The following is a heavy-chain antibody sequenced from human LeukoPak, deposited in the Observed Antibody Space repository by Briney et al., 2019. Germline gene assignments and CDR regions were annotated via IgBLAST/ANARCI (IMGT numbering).Heavy chain of an antibody. J-gene: IGHJ6*02. D-gene: IGHD6-13*01. V-gene: IGHV4-59*08. CDR1: GGSISSYY. CDR2: INYIRTT. CDR3: ARSYSSSDHYYYYGMDV. Sequence: KPSETLSLTCTVSGGSISSYYWNWIRQPPGKGLEWIGYINYIRTTDYNPSLKSRVTVSLDTSENRFSLKLSSVTAADTAMYYCARSYSSSDHYYYYGMDVWGQGTTVTVSS.